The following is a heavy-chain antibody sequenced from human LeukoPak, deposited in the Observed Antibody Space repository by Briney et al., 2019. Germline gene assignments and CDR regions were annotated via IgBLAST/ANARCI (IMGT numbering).Heavy chain of an antibody. Sequence: ASVKVSCKASGYTFTGYYMHWVRQAPGQGLEWMGIINPSGVSTNYAQKFQGRVTMTRDTSTSTVYMELSSLRSEDTAIYYCAREYYGSGIYYFDCWGQGTLVTVSS. V-gene: IGHV1-46*01. D-gene: IGHD3-10*01. CDR1: GYTFTGYY. CDR3: AREYYGSGIYYFDC. CDR2: INPSGVST. J-gene: IGHJ4*02.